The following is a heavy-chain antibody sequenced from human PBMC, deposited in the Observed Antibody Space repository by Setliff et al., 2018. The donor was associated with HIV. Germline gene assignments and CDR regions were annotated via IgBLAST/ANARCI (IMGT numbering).Heavy chain of an antibody. D-gene: IGHD3-22*01. V-gene: IGHV3-23*01. J-gene: IGHJ3*02. CDR2: ITSSGGNT. CDR1: GFTFSNYA. Sequence: GGSLRLSCAASGFTFSNYAMTWVRQAPGKGLEWVSGITSSGGNTYYADSVKGRFTISRDNSKNTLYLQMNSLRAEDTAVYCCARSKGHLYYDDDTGYVLRAFDIWGQGTMVTVSS. CDR3: ARSKGHLYYDDDTGYVLRAFDI.